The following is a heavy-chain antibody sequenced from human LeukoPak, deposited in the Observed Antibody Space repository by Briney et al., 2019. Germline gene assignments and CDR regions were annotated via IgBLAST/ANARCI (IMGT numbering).Heavy chain of an antibody. CDR3: AADRAGSYLRFVY. Sequence: SVKVSCKASGFTFTSSVXXXXXXAXXQXLEXXXXIVVGSGNTNYAQKFQERVTITRDMSTSTAYMELSSLRFEDTAVYYCAADRAGSYLRFVYWGQGTPVTVSS. D-gene: IGHD3-10*01. J-gene: IGHJ4*02. V-gene: IGHV1-58*01. CDR1: GFTFTSSV. CDR2: IVVGSGNT.